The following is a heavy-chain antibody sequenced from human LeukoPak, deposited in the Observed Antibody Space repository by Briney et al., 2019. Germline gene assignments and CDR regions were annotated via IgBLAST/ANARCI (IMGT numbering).Heavy chain of an antibody. CDR1: GFTFSNDW. J-gene: IGHJ4*02. CDR2: IRQDGGEQ. Sequence: GGSLRLSCEASGFTFSNDWMGWVRQAPGKGLEWVANIRQDGGEQYNMDSVKGRFTISRDNGKNSAYLQMNSLRVEDTAVYYCARRYYYDSSRYYYFDYWGQGTLVTVSS. V-gene: IGHV3-7*01. CDR3: ARRYYYDSSRYYYFDY. D-gene: IGHD3-22*01.